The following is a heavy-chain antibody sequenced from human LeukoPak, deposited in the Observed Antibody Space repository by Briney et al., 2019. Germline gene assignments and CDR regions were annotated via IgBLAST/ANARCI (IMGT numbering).Heavy chain of an antibody. D-gene: IGHD5-12*01. CDR3: ARGGAYDSHGVLDY. J-gene: IGHJ4*02. Sequence: GGSLRLSCADSAFTVSNKYMSWVRQAPGKGLEWVSIIYSDDTTYYADSVKGRFTISRDNSKNTLYLQMSSLRAEDTALYYCARGGAYDSHGVLDYWGQGALVTVSS. CDR2: IYSDDTT. CDR1: AFTVSNKY. V-gene: IGHV3-53*01.